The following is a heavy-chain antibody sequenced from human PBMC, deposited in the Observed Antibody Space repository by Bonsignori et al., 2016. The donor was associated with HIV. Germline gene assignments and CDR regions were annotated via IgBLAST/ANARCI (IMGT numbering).Heavy chain of an antibody. CDR2: FDPQNGET. Sequence: QVHLVQSGAEVKKPGASVKVSCKVSGYTLTELSMHWVRQAPGKGLEWMGGFDPQNGETIYAQNFQGRLTMTEDTSTDTAFMELNSLRSEDTAVYYCATGLGPMIDSWGQGTLVTVSS. CDR1: GYTLTELS. J-gene: IGHJ4*02. V-gene: IGHV1-24*01. CDR3: ATGLGPMIDS. D-gene: IGHD3-9*01.